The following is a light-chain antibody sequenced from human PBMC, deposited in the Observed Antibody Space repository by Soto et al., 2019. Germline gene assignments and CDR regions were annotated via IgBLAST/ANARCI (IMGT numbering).Light chain of an antibody. CDR2: DDD. CDR3: GSWDSSLSAYV. J-gene: IGLJ1*01. CDR1: SSNIGGNS. V-gene: IGLV1-51*01. Sequence: VLTQPPSVSAAPGQRVNISCSGSSSNIGGNSVSWYQQLPGTAPKLLIYDDDKRPSGIPDRFSGSKSGTSATLGITGFQTGDEADYYCGSWDSSLSAYVFXTGTKVTVL.